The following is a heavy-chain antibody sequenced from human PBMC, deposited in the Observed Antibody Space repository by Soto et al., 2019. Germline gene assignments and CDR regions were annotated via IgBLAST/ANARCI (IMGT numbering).Heavy chain of an antibody. J-gene: IGHJ5*02. Sequence: GASVKGSCKVSGYTLTELSMHWVRQAPGKGLEWKGGFDPEDGETIYAQKFQGRVTMTEDTSTDTAYMELSSLRSEDTAVYYCATVPLVNWFDPWGQGTLVTVSS. CDR1: GYTLTELS. V-gene: IGHV1-24*01. CDR3: ATVPLVNWFDP. CDR2: FDPEDGET.